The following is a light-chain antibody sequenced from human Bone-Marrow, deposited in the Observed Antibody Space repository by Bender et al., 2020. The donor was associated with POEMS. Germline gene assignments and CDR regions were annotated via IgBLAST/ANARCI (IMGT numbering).Light chain of an antibody. CDR1: SSNIGSYY. CDR3: SSWDDSLSGWV. J-gene: IGLJ3*02. Sequence: QSVLTQPPSASGAPGQRVTISCSGSSSNIGSYYVYWYQQFPGTAPKLLIYRDNQRPSGVPDRFSGSKSGTSASLAISDIQSEDEGDYYCSSWDDSLSGWVFGGGTKLTVL. CDR2: RDN. V-gene: IGLV1-47*01.